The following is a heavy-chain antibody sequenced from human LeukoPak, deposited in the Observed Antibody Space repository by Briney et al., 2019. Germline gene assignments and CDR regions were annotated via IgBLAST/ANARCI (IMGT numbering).Heavy chain of an antibody. Sequence: GASVKVSCKASGYTFTSYGISWVQQAPGQGLEWMGWISAYNGNTNYAQKLQGRVTITTDESTSTAYMELSSLRSEDTAVYYCARDTYYYDSSGYSVLYYFDYWGQGTLVTVSS. CDR3: ARDTYYYDSSGYSVLYYFDY. CDR2: ISAYNGNT. J-gene: IGHJ4*02. CDR1: GYTFTSYG. D-gene: IGHD3-22*01. V-gene: IGHV1-18*01.